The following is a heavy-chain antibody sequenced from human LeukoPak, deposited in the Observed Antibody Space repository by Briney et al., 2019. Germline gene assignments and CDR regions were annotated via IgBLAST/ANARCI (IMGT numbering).Heavy chain of an antibody. CDR2: LNPSGGSS. CDR1: GYTVTSYY. CDR3: ASVYKHGMDA. Sequence: ASVKVSCKASGYTVTSYYMLWVRQAPGQGLEWMAILNPSGGSSNYAQKFQGRATLTRATSTGTVYMELSSLRSEDTAVYYCASVYKHGMDAWGQGTTVIVSS. D-gene: IGHD5-24*01. J-gene: IGHJ6*02. V-gene: IGHV1-46*01.